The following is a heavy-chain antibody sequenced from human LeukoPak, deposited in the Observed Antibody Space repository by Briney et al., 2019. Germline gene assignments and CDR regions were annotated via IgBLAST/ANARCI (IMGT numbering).Heavy chain of an antibody. D-gene: IGHD5-24*01. CDR1: GYTXTELS. V-gene: IGHV1-24*01. CDR2: FDPEDGET. Sequence: ASLKVSCTVSGYTXTELSMHWVRQAPGKGLEWMGGFDPEDGETIYAQKFQGRVTMTGDTSTDTAYMELSSLRSEDTAVYYCATPRDGYNQFDYWGQGALVTVSS. CDR3: ATPRDGYNQFDY. J-gene: IGHJ4*02.